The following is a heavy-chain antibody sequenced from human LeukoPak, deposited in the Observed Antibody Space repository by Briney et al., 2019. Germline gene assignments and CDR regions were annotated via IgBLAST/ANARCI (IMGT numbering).Heavy chain of an antibody. CDR2: ISAYNGNT. CDR3: ARESCSSTSCYRLYYYYGMDV. Sequence: ASVTVSCTASGYTFTAYFMHWVRQAPGQGLEWMGWISAYNGNTNYAQKLQGRVTMTTDTSTSTAYMELRSLRSDDTAVYYCARESCSSTSCYRLYYYYGMDVWGQGTTVTVSS. J-gene: IGHJ6*02. D-gene: IGHD2-2*01. V-gene: IGHV1-18*04. CDR1: GYTFTAYF.